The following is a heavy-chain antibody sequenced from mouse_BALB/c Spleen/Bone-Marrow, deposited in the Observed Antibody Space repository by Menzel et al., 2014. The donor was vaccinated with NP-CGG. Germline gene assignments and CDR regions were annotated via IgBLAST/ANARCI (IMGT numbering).Heavy chain of an antibody. V-gene: IGHV5-6*01. J-gene: IGHJ2*01. D-gene: IGHD4-1*01. CDR1: GFTFSNYG. Sequence: EVQLVESGGDLVKPGRSLKLSCAASGFTFSNYGMSWVRQTPDKRLEWVATISSVGSYTYYPDSVKGRFTISRDNAKNTLFLQMSSLKSEDTAMYYCARRGTGTGSYYFDYWGQGTTLTVSS. CDR2: ISSVGSYT. CDR3: ARRGTGTGSYYFDY.